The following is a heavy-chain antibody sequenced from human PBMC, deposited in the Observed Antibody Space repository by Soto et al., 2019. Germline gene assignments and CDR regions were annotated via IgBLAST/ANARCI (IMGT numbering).Heavy chain of an antibody. V-gene: IGHV4-34*01. J-gene: IGHJ4*02. CDR3: ARDQRYCSGGSCYSAQGY. CDR1: GGSFSGYY. Sequence: SETLSLTCAVYGGSFSGYYWSWIRQPPGKGLEWIGEINHSGSTNYNPSLKSRVTISVDTSKNQFSLKLSSVTAADTAVYYCARDQRYCSGGSCYSAQGYWGQGTLVTVSS. CDR2: INHSGST. D-gene: IGHD2-15*01.